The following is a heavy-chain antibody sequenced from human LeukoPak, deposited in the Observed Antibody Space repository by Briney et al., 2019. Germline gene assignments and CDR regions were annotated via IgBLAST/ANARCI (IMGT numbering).Heavy chain of an antibody. CDR2: IDPSDSET. CDR1: GYSFTSYW. Sequence: GESLKISCKASGYSFTSYWIGWVRQMPGKGLEWMGIIDPSDSETRYTPSFQGQVTISVDKSLTTADLQWNSLKASDTAMYYCAKQTAMGRSGDYWGQGTLVTVSS. CDR3: AKQTAMGRSGDY. J-gene: IGHJ4*02. V-gene: IGHV5-51*01. D-gene: IGHD5-18*01.